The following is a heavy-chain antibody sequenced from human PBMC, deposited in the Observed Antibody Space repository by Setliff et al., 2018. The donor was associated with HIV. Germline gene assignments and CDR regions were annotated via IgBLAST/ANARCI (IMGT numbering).Heavy chain of an antibody. D-gene: IGHD3-9*01. CDR2: INPNSGGT. J-gene: IGHJ1*01. Sequence: ASVKVSCKASGYTFTGNYIHWVRQAPGQGLEWMGWINPNSGGTNYEQKFQGRVTMTRDTSGNTLFLELGPLRSDDSATYYCVRAFDQDFHNWGQGTVVTVSS. CDR1: GYTFTGNY. CDR3: VRAFDQDFHN. V-gene: IGHV1-2*02.